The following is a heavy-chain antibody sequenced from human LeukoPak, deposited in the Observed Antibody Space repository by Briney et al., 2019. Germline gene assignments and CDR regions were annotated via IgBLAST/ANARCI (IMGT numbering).Heavy chain of an antibody. J-gene: IGHJ5*02. D-gene: IGHD6-13*01. CDR2: IYPGDSDT. V-gene: IGHV5-51*01. CDR3: ARRSSSYLMGFEP. CDR1: GYGFTSHW. Sequence: GESLKISSKGSGYGFTSHWICWVRQMPGKGLEWMGIIYPGDSDTRYSPSFEGQVTISADKSISTAYLQWLSLRASDTAIYYCARRSSSYLMGFEPWGQGTLVTVSS.